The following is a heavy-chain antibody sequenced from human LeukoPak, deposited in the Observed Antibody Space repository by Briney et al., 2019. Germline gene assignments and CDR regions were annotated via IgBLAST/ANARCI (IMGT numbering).Heavy chain of an antibody. CDR1: GYTFTGYY. Sequence: ASVKVSCKASGYTFTGYYMHWVRQAPGQGLEWMGWINPNSGGTNYAQKFQGRVTMTRDTSISTAYMELSRLGSDDTAVYYCAGLTGDRNWFDPWGQGTLVTVSS. CDR3: AGLTGDRNWFDP. D-gene: IGHD7-27*01. V-gene: IGHV1-2*02. CDR2: INPNSGGT. J-gene: IGHJ5*02.